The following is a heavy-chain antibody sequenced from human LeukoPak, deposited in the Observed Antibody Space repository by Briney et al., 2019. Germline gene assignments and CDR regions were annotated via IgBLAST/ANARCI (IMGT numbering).Heavy chain of an antibody. CDR2: INSDGSST. V-gene: IGHV3-74*01. Sequence: GGSLRLSCAASGFTFSSYWMHWVRQAPGKGLVWVSRINSDGSSTSYADSVKGRFTISRDNAKNTLYLQMNSLRAEDTAVYYCARRGLVVDYGGNSRVGAFDIWGQGTMVTVSS. CDR1: GFTFSSYW. J-gene: IGHJ3*02. D-gene: IGHD4-23*01. CDR3: ARRGLVVDYGGNSRVGAFDI.